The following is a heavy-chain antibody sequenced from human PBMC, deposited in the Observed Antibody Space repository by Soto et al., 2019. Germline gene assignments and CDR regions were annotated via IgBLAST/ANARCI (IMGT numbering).Heavy chain of an antibody. V-gene: IGHV4-59*01. Sequence: PSETLSPTCPVSGGSISHYYWSWIRQTPGQGLEWIGYISYSGRTSYNPSLKSRVTISVDTSNNQFSLKLSSVTAADTAVYYCARTQDDTSGYYYYNAMDVWGQGTLVTVSS. CDR1: GGSISHYY. D-gene: IGHD3-22*01. CDR3: ARTQDDTSGYYYYNAMDV. J-gene: IGHJ6*02. CDR2: ISYSGRT.